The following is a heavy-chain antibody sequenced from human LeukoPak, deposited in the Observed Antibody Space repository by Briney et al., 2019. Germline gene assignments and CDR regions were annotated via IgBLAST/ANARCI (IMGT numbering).Heavy chain of an antibody. Sequence: PGGSLRLSCAASGFSFISYSMNWVRQAPGKGLEWVSSISSSSDYIYHADSVKGRFTISRDNSKNTLYLQMNSLRAEDTAVYYCAKSGDYYDSSGYQPYWGQGTLVTVSS. D-gene: IGHD3-22*01. CDR2: ISSSSDYI. J-gene: IGHJ4*02. CDR3: AKSGDYYDSSGYQPY. V-gene: IGHV3-21*04. CDR1: GFSFISYS.